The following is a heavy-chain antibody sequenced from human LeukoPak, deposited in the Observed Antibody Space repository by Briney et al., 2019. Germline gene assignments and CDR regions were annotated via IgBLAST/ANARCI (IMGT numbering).Heavy chain of an antibody. V-gene: IGHV3-30*18. D-gene: IGHD6-19*01. CDR1: GFTFSSYG. Sequence: ERSLRLSCAASGFTFSSYGMHWVRQAPGKGLEWVAVISYDGSSKSYADSVKGRFTISRDNSKNTLYLQMNSLRAEDTAVYYCAKEGSVAGTRWGLDYWGQGTLVTVSS. J-gene: IGHJ4*02. CDR2: ISYDGSSK. CDR3: AKEGSVAGTRWGLDY.